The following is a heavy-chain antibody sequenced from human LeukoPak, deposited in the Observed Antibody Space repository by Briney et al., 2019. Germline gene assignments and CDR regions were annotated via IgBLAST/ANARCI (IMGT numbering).Heavy chain of an antibody. CDR2: MNPNSGNT. CDR3: ARGGRGMVYAIKVFDY. V-gene: IGHV1-8*03. Sequence: ASVKVSCKASGYTFTSYDINWVRQATGQGLEWMGWMNPNSGNTGYAQKFQGRVTITRNTSISTAYMELSSLRSEDTAVYYCARGGRGMVYAIKVFDYWGQGTLVTVSS. CDR1: GYTFTSYD. J-gene: IGHJ4*02. D-gene: IGHD2-8*01.